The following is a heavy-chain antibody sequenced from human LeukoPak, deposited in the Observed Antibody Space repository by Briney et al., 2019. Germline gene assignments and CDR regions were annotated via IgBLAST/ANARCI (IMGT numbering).Heavy chain of an antibody. Sequence: SVKVSCKASGGSFSRYTINWVRQAPGQGLEWMGGINPIADIASYAQKFLGRVTITADKSTSTAYMELNSLRSEDTAVYYCARGGDSSGYLNHYYYGMDVWGQGTTVTVSS. J-gene: IGHJ6*02. CDR3: ARGGDSSGYLNHYYYGMDV. D-gene: IGHD3-22*01. CDR1: GGSFSRYT. CDR2: INPIADIA. V-gene: IGHV1-69*10.